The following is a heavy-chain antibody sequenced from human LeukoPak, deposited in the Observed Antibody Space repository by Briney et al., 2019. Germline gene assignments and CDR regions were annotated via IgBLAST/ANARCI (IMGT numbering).Heavy chain of an antibody. D-gene: IGHD3-10*01. CDR3: AKDQGSHYYGSGSYPNY. Sequence: GGSLRLSCAASGFTFSSYAMSWVRQAPGKGLEGVSAISGSGGSTYYADSVNGRFTISRDNSKNTLYLQMHSLRAEDTAVYYCAKDQGSHYYGSGSYPNYWGQGTLVTVSS. CDR1: GFTFSSYA. V-gene: IGHV3-23*01. J-gene: IGHJ4*02. CDR2: ISGSGGST.